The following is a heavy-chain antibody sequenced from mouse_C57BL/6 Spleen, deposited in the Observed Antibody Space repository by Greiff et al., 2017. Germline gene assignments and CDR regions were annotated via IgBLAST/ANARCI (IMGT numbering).Heavy chain of an antibody. V-gene: IGHV1-18*01. CDR1: GYTFTDYN. J-gene: IGHJ1*03. CDR2: INPNNGGT. D-gene: IGHD6-5*01. CDR3: ARRYSGLWYFDV. Sequence: EVQLQQSGPELVKPGASVKIPCKASGYTFTDYNMDWVKQSHGKSLEWIGDINPNNGGTIYNQKFKGKATLTVDKSSSTAYMELRSLTSEDTAVYYCARRYSGLWYFDVWGTGTTVTVSS.